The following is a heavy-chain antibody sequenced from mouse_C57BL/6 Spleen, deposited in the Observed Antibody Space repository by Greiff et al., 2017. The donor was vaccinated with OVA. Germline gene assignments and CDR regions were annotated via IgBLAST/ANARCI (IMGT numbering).Heavy chain of an antibody. CDR3: ANYDYDVGGLDYYAMDY. Sequence: VKLVESGPELVKPGASVKISCKASGYAFSSSWMNWVKQRPGKGLEWIGRIYPGDGDTNYNGKFKGKATLTADKSSSTAYMQLSSLTSEDSAVYFCANYDYDVGGLDYYAMDYWGQGTSVTVSS. J-gene: IGHJ4*01. CDR2: IYPGDGDT. CDR1: GYAFSSSW. D-gene: IGHD2-4*01. V-gene: IGHV1-82*01.